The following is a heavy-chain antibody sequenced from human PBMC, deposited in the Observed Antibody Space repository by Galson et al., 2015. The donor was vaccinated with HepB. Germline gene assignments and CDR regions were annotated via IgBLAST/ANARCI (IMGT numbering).Heavy chain of an antibody. J-gene: IGHJ2*01. V-gene: IGHV6-1*01. CDR1: GDSVSSNSAA. D-gene: IGHD2-2*01. CDR2: TYYRSKWYN. CDR3: ARGGYCSSTSCYGNWYFDL. Sequence: CAISGDSVSSNSAAWNWIRQSPSRGLEWLGRTYYRSKWYNDYAVSVKSRITINPDTSKNQFSLQLNSVTPEDTAVYYCARGGYCSSTSCYGNWYFDLWGRGTLVTVSS.